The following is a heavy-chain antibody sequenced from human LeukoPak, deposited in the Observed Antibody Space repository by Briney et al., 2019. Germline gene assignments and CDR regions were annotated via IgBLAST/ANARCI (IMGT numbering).Heavy chain of an antibody. CDR2: IYYSGST. V-gene: IGHV4-59*01. D-gene: IGHD2/OR15-2a*01. Sequence: PSETLSLTCTVPGGSISSYYWSWIRQPPGKGLEWIGYIYYSGSTNYNPSLKSRVTISLDRSKDQFSLKLSSVTAADTAVYYCARINAVIGGNAFDIWGQGTMVTVSS. CDR3: ARINAVIGGNAFDI. J-gene: IGHJ3*02. CDR1: GGSISSYY.